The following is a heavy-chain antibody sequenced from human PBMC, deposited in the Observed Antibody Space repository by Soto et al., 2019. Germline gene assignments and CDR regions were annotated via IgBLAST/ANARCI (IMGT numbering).Heavy chain of an antibody. CDR2: IYWDDDK. J-gene: IGHJ3*02. CDR1: GFSLSTSGVG. CDR3: AHRPVGAYSSSAFDI. D-gene: IGHD6-6*01. Sequence: SGPTLVNPTQTLTLTCTFSGFSLSTSGVGVGWIRQPPGKALEWLALIYWDDDKRYSPSLKSRLTITKDTSKNQVVLTMTNMDPVDTATYYFAHRPVGAYSSSAFDIWGQGTMVTVSS. V-gene: IGHV2-5*02.